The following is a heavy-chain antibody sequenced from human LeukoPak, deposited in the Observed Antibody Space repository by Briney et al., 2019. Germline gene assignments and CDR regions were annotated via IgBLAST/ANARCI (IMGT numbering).Heavy chain of an antibody. CDR3: ARGYSGSGTYHIDY. J-gene: IGHJ4*02. V-gene: IGHV4-59*08. CDR1: GGSISSYY. CDR2: IYYSGST. D-gene: IGHD3-10*01. Sequence: PSETLSLTCTVSGGSISSYYWSWIRQPPGKGLEWIGYIYYSGSTNYNPSLKSRVTISVDTSKNQFSLKLSSVTAADTAVYYCARGYSGSGTYHIDYWGQGTLVTVSS.